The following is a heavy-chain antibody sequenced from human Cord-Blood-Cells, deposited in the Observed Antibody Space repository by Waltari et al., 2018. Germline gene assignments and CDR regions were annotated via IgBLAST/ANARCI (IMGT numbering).Heavy chain of an antibody. CDR1: GGPFSSYA. Sequence: QVQLVQSGAEVKKPGSSVKVSCKASGGPFSSYAISWVRQAPGQGLEWMGGIIPIFGTANYAQKFQGRVTITADESTSTAYMELSSLRSEDTAVYYCARADDFWSGYYDAFDIWGQGTMVTVSS. CDR2: IIPIFGTA. V-gene: IGHV1-69*01. D-gene: IGHD3-3*01. J-gene: IGHJ3*02. CDR3: ARADDFWSGYYDAFDI.